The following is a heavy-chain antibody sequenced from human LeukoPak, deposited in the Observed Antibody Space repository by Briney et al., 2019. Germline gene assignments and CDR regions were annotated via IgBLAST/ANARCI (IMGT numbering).Heavy chain of an antibody. D-gene: IGHD3-22*01. J-gene: IGHJ4*02. Sequence: PGGSLRLSCAASGFTFSSYWMSWVRQAPGKGPEWVANIKQDGSEKYYVDSVKGRFTISRDNAKNSLYLQMNSLRAEDTAVYYCAREGMNYDSSGYHDYWGQGTLVTVSS. CDR1: GFTFSSYW. CDR2: IKQDGSEK. V-gene: IGHV3-7*01. CDR3: AREGMNYDSSGYHDY.